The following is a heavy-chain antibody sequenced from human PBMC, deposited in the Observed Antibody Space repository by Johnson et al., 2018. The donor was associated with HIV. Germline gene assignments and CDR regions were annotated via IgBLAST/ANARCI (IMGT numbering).Heavy chain of an antibody. V-gene: IGHV3-30*04. CDR2: ISYDGSNK. CDR1: GFTFSSYA. Sequence: QVQLMESGGGVVQPGRSLRLSCAASGFTFSSYAMHWVRQAPGKGLEWVAVISYDGSNKYYADSVKGRFTISRDNSKNTLYLQMNSLRAEDTALYYCARASYHVLQFLEPRGAFDIWGQGTMVTVSS. CDR3: ARASYHVLQFLEPRGAFDI. J-gene: IGHJ3*02. D-gene: IGHD3-3*01.